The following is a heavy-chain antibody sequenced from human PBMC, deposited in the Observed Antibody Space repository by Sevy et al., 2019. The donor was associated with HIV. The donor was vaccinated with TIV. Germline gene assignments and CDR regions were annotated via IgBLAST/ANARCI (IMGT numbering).Heavy chain of an antibody. V-gene: IGHV3-53*01. CDR3: ARVSAGYGSGLNYYYGMDV. CDR2: IYSGGST. Sequence: GGSLRLSCAASGFTVSSNYMSWVRQAPGKGLEWVSVIYSGGSTYYADSVKGRFTISRDNSKNTLYLQMNSLRAEDTAVYYCARVSAGYGSGLNYYYGMDVWGQRTTVTVSS. D-gene: IGHD3-10*01. CDR1: GFTVSSNY. J-gene: IGHJ6*02.